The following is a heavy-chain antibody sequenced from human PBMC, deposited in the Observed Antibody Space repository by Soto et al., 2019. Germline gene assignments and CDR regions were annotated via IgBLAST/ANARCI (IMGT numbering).Heavy chain of an antibody. CDR2: INPSGGST. D-gene: IGHD5-12*01. V-gene: IGHV1-46*03. CDR3: ARDLDRRGYSGYHLDY. Sequence: QVQLVQSGAEVKRPGASVKVSCKASGYTFTNYYVHWVRQAPGQGLEWMGIINPSGGSTTYAQKFQGRVTMTRDTSTNTMYMELSSLRSEDTAVYYCARDLDRRGYSGYHLDYWGQGTRVTVSS. J-gene: IGHJ4*02. CDR1: GYTFTNYY.